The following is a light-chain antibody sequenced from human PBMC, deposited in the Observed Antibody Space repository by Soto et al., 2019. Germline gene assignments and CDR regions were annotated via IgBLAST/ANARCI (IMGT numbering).Light chain of an antibody. Sequence: IVLTQSPGTLSLSPGERGTLYCRASQSVISTYLAWYQQKPGQAPSPIIYGASSRATGIPDRFSGSGAGTEFTLTVSRLEPEDFATYYCQQYGGSPLWTFGQGTKVDI. CDR1: QSVISTY. CDR2: GAS. CDR3: QQYGGSPLWT. V-gene: IGKV3-20*01. J-gene: IGKJ1*01.